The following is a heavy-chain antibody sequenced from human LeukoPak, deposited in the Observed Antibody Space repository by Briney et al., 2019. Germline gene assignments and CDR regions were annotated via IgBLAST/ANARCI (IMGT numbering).Heavy chain of an antibody. CDR2: IKQDGSEK. CDR1: GFTFNTYT. D-gene: IGHD3-10*01. J-gene: IGHJ4*02. CDR3: ATWTSGSYTN. V-gene: IGHV3-7*03. Sequence: GGSLRLSCAASGFTFNTYTMNWVRQAPGKGLEWVANIKQDGSEKYYVDSVKGRFTISRDNAKNSLYLQMNSLRAEDTAVYYCATWTSGSYTNWGQGTLVTVSS.